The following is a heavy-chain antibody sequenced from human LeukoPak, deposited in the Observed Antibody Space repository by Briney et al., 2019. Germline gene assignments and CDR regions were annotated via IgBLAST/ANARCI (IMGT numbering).Heavy chain of an antibody. V-gene: IGHV1-46*01. J-gene: IGHJ4*02. Sequence: ASVKVSCKASGYTFTSYGISWVRQAPGQGLEWMGIINPSGGSTSYAQKFQGRVTMTRDTSTSTVYMELSSLRSEDTAVYYCARGSATVVTPYYFDYWGQGTLVTVSS. CDR1: GYTFTSYG. D-gene: IGHD4-23*01. CDR2: INPSGGST. CDR3: ARGSATVVTPYYFDY.